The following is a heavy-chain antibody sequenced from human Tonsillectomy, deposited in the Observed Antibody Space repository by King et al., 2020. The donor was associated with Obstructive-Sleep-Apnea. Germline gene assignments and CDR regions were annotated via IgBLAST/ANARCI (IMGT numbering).Heavy chain of an antibody. Sequence: VQLVESGAEVKMPGASVKVSCKASGYTFASYDINWVRQATGQGLEWMGWMNPNSGNTGYAQKFQGRVTMTRNTSISTAYMELSSLRSEDTAVYYCARFAMGHHLTGYYRLVYWGQGTLVTVSS. V-gene: IGHV1-8*01. J-gene: IGHJ4*02. CDR2: MNPNSGNT. D-gene: IGHD3-9*01. CDR1: GYTFASYD. CDR3: ARFAMGHHLTGYYRLVY.